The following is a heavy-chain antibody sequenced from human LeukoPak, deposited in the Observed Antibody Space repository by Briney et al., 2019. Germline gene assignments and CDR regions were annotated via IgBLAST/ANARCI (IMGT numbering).Heavy chain of an antibody. CDR3: GRDKGSGWSYYYGMDV. CDR2: ISSSGSTI. D-gene: IGHD6-19*01. J-gene: IGHJ6*02. CDR1: GFTFSSYS. V-gene: IGHV3-48*03. Sequence: GGSLRLSCAGSGFTFSSYSMNWVRQAPGKGLECVPYISSSGSTIYFEDSVKGRFPISRDNAKSSLYLQMNSLRAEDTAVYYCGRDKGSGWSYYYGMDVWGQGTTVTVSS.